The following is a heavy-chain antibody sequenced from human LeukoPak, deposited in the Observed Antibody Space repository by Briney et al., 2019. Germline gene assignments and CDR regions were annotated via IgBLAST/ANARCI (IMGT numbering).Heavy chain of an antibody. Sequence: SETLSLTCTVSGGSISSYYWSWIRQSPGKGLEWIGYVYSSGRTKYNPSLESRVTMSTDMSQSQFSLRLSAVTAADTAVYYCARHQGGNSNFFDYWGRGTLVTVSS. V-gene: IGHV4-59*08. J-gene: IGHJ4*02. D-gene: IGHD2-21*02. CDR3: ARHQGGNSNFFDY. CDR1: GGSISSYY. CDR2: VYSSGRT.